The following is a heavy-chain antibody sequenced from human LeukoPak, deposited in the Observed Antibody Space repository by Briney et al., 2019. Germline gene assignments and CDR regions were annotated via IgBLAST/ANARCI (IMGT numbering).Heavy chain of an antibody. Sequence: ASVKVSCKASGYTFTSYGISWVRQAPGQGLEWMGWISAYNGNTNYAQKLQGRVTMTTDTSTSTAYMELRSLRSDDTAVYYCTRTDPSTYYYYYGMDVWGQGTTVTVSS. D-gene: IGHD5/OR15-5a*01. J-gene: IGHJ6*02. CDR2: ISAYNGNT. CDR1: GYTFTSYG. V-gene: IGHV1-18*01. CDR3: TRTDPSTYYYYYGMDV.